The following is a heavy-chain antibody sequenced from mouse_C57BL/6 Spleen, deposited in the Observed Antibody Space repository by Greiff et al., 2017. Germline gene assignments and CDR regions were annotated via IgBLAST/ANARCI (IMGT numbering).Heavy chain of an antibody. J-gene: IGHJ4*01. Sequence: VQRVESGAELAKPGASVKLSCKASGYTFTSYWMHWVKQRPGQGLEWIGYINPSSGYTKYNQKFKDKATLTADKSSSTAYMELSSLTYEDSAVYYCARLNYAMDYWGQGTSVTVSS. CDR3: ARLNYAMDY. CDR1: GYTFTSYW. CDR2: INPSSGYT. V-gene: IGHV1-7*01.